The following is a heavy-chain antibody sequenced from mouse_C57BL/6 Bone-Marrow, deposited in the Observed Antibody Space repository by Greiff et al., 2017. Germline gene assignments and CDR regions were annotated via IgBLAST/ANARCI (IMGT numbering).Heavy chain of an antibody. CDR3: TALWWLLFFDY. V-gene: IGHV6-3*01. Sequence: DVMLVESRGGLVQPGGSMKLSCVASGFTFSNYWMNWVRQSPEKGLEWVAQIRLKSDNYATHYAESVKGRFTISRDDSKSSVYLQMNNLRAEDTGIYYCTALWWLLFFDYWGQGTTLTVSS. D-gene: IGHD2-3*01. J-gene: IGHJ2*01. CDR2: IRLKSDNYAT. CDR1: GFTFSNYW.